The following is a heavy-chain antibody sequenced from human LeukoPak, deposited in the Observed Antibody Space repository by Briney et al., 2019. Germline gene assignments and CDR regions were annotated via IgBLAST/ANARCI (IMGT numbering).Heavy chain of an antibody. CDR3: ARVPYYDFWSGYLNYYYYYMDV. CDR1: GYSISSGYY. CDR2: IYHSGST. J-gene: IGHJ6*03. D-gene: IGHD3-3*01. Sequence: PSETLSLTCTVSGYSISSGYYWGWIRQPPGKGLEWIGSIYHSGSTYYNPSLKSRVTISVDTSKNQFSLKLSSVTAADTAVYYCARVPYYDFWSGYLNYYYYYMDVWGKGTTVTVSS. V-gene: IGHV4-38-2*02.